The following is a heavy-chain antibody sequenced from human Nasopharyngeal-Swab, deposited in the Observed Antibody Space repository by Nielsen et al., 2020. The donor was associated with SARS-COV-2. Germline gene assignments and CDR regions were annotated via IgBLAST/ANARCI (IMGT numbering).Heavy chain of an antibody. J-gene: IGHJ3*02. CDR1: GFTFSSYA. CDR3: ATPNYYGSGSYRKGGDAFDI. CDR2: ISGSGGST. V-gene: IGHV3-23*01. D-gene: IGHD3-10*01. Sequence: GSLRLSCAASGFTFSSYAMSWVRQAPGKGLEWVSAISGSGGSTYYADSVKGRFTISRDNSKNTLYLQMNSLRAEDTAVYYCATPNYYGSGSYRKGGDAFDIWGQGTMVTVSS.